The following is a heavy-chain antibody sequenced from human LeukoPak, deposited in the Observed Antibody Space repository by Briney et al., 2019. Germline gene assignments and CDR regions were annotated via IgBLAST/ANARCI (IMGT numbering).Heavy chain of an antibody. V-gene: IGHV3-9*01. CDR3: AKDIGYDFWSGFDY. J-gene: IGHJ4*02. CDR1: GFTFRGSA. Sequence: GGSLRLSCAASGFTFRGSAMHWVRQVPGEGLEWVSGISWNSEYMYYADSVKGRFTISRDNAKNSLYLQMDSLRPEDTALYYCAKDIGYDFWSGFDYWGQGTLVTVSS. D-gene: IGHD3-3*01. CDR2: ISWNSEYM.